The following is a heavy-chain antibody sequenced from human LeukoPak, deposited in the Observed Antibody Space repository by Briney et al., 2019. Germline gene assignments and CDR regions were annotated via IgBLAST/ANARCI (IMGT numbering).Heavy chain of an antibody. CDR3: ANPWGRFGENYYYGMDV. D-gene: IGHD3-10*01. CDR1: GFPFSSHW. V-gene: IGHV3-74*01. CDR2: INGDGNTT. Sequence: LSGASSGFPFSSHWMHGVGPATGKGLAWVSRINGDGNTTNYEGSVKSRFTISRDNSKITLYLQMNSLTAVYYSVYYYANPWGRFGENYYYGMDVWGQGTTVTVSS. J-gene: IGHJ6*02.